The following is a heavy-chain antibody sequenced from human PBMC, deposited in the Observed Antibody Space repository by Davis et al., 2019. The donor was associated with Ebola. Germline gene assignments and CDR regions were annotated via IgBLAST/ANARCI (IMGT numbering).Heavy chain of an antibody. CDR2: ISSSSSTI. J-gene: IGHJ3*02. V-gene: IGHV3-48*02. CDR1: GFTFSSYS. D-gene: IGHD3-22*01. Sequence: PGGSLRLSCAASGFTFSSYSMNWVRQAPGKGLEWVSYISSSSSTIYYADSVKGRFTISRDNAKNSLYLQMNSLRDEDTAVYYCARRSMIVVVNDAFDIWGQGTMVTVSS. CDR3: ARRSMIVVVNDAFDI.